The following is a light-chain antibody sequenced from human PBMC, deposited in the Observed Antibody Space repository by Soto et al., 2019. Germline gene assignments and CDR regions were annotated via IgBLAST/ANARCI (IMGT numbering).Light chain of an antibody. CDR3: SSYTSSGTYV. J-gene: IGLJ1*01. CDR1: SSDVGGYNY. V-gene: IGLV2-14*01. Sequence: QSVLTQPAYVSGSPGQSITISCTGTSSDVGGYNYVSWYQQHPGKAPKLMIYEVSHRPSGVSNRFSGSKSGNTASLTISGLQAEDEADYYCSSYTSSGTYVFGTGTKVTVL. CDR2: EVS.